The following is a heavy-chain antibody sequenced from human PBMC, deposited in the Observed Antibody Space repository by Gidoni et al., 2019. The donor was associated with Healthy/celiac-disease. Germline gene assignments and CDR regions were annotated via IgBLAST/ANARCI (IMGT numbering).Heavy chain of an antibody. J-gene: IGHJ4*02. D-gene: IGHD3-16*02. Sequence: QVQLVQSGAEVKQPGSSVKVSCKASGGTFSSYTISWVRQAPGQGLEWMGRIIPILGIANYAQKFQGRVTITADKSTSTAYMELSSLRSEDTAVYYCARGDYIWGSYRYPLDYWGQGTLVTVSS. CDR3: ARGDYIWGSYRYPLDY. CDR1: GGTFSSYT. V-gene: IGHV1-69*02. CDR2: IIPILGIA.